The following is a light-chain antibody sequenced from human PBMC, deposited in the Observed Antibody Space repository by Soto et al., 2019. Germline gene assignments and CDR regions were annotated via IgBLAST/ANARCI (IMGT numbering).Light chain of an antibody. CDR2: DAS. CDR1: QSVSSN. CDR3: QQRSNWPLT. V-gene: IGKV3-11*01. J-gene: IGKJ4*01. Sequence: EIVMTQSPATLSLSPGERATLSCRASQSVSSNLAWYKQKPGQAPRLLIYDASNRATGIPARFSGSGSGTDFTLTISSLEPEDFEVYYCQQRSNWPLTFGGGTKVDIK.